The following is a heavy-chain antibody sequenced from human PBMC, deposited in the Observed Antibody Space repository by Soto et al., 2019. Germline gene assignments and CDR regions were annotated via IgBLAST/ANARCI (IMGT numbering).Heavy chain of an antibody. Sequence: SETLSLTCTVSGGSISSGGYYWSWIRQHPGKGLEWIGYIYYSGSTYYNPSLKSRVTISVDTSKNQFSLKLSSVTAADTAVYYCAISTYSGIAPPGEKCYYYYGMDVWGQGTTVTGSS. CDR1: GGSISSGGYY. CDR3: AISTYSGIAPPGEKCYYYYGMDV. D-gene: IGHD6-13*01. CDR2: IYYSGST. J-gene: IGHJ6*02. V-gene: IGHV4-31*03.